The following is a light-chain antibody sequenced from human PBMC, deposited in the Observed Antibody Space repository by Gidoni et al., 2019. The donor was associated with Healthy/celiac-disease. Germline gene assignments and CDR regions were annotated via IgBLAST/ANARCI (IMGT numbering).Light chain of an antibody. CDR2: EVS. J-gene: IGLJ2*01. V-gene: IGLV2-14*01. CDR3: SSYTSSSTSVV. Sequence: QSALTQPASVSGSPGQSITISCTGTSSDVGGYNYVSWYQQHQGKAPKLMIYEVSNRPSGVSNRFSGSKSGNTASLTISGLQAEDEADYYCSSYTSSSTSVVFGGGTKLTVL. CDR1: SSDVGGYNY.